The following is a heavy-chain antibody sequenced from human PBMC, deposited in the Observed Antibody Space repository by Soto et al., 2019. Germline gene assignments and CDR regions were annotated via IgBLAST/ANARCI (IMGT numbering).Heavy chain of an antibody. CDR1: GFSLTTSGVG. V-gene: IGHV2-5*02. CDR2: IYWDNDN. J-gene: IGHJ4*02. Sequence: QITLKESGPTLVTPTQTLTLTCTFSGFSLTTSGVGVGWIRQPPGKALEWLALIYWDNDNFYSPSLKSRLTINKDTSKNLVALIMTNIDPVDTATYYCAYRNGGSYQAVDYWGQGTLVTVSS. D-gene: IGHD2-8*01. CDR3: AYRNGGSYQAVDY.